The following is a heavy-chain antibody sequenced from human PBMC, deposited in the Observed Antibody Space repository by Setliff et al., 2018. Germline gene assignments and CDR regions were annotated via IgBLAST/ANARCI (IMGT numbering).Heavy chain of an antibody. J-gene: IGHJ4*02. CDR2: ISGSGGST. V-gene: IGHV3-23*01. D-gene: IGHD2-15*01. CDR1: GFTFSSYA. CDR3: ARGYCSSGSCHGGYFDY. Sequence: GGSLRLSCAASGFTFSSYAMSWVRQAPGKGLEWVSAISGSGGSTYYADSVKGRFTVSRDNSENTLFLHMFSLRAEDTAVYYCARGYCSSGSCHGGYFDYWGQGRLVTVSS.